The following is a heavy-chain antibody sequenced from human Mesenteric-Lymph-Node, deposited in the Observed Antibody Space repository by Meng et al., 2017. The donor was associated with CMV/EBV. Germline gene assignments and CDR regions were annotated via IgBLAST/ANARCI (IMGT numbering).Heavy chain of an antibody. CDR2: INPNSGGT. CDR1: GDSLSGYS. D-gene: IGHD5-24*01. Sequence: ASVKVSCKASGDSLSGYSVHWVRQAPGQGLEWMGWINPNSGGTNYAQKFQGRVTMTRDTSISTAYMELSRLRSDDTAVYYCARDLEDGYNQNNYYYYGMDVWGQGTTVTVSS. J-gene: IGHJ6*02. CDR3: ARDLEDGYNQNNYYYYGMDV. V-gene: IGHV1-2*02.